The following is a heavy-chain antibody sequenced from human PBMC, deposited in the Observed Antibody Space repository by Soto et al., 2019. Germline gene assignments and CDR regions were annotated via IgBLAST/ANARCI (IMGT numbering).Heavy chain of an antibody. CDR3: AAVAGIEEDY. J-gene: IGHJ4*02. D-gene: IGHD6-19*01. CDR2: ISYDGSNK. V-gene: IGHV3-30-3*01. CDR1: GFTFSSYA. Sequence: QVQLVESGGGVVQPGRSLRLSCAASGFTFSSYAMHWVHQAPGKGLEWVAVISYDGSNKYYADSVKGRFTISRDNSKNTLYLQMNSLRAEDTAVYYCAAVAGIEEDYWGQGTLVTVSS.